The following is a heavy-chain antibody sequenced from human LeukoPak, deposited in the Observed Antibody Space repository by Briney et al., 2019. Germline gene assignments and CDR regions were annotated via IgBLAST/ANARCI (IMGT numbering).Heavy chain of an antibody. CDR3: ARGQSDGYYYYYYYMDV. Sequence: SVKVSFKASGGTFSSYAISWVRQAPGQGLEWMGGIIPIFGTANYAQKFQGRVTITADESTSTAYMELSSLRSEDTAVYYCARGQSDGYYYYYYYMDVWGKGTTVTISS. CDR2: IIPIFGTA. V-gene: IGHV1-69*13. J-gene: IGHJ6*03. CDR1: GGTFSSYA.